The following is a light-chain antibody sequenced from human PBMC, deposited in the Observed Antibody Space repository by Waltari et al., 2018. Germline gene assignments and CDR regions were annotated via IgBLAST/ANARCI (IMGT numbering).Light chain of an antibody. V-gene: IGKV1-33*01. CDR3: QRYDTRPVFA. J-gene: IGKJ3*01. CDR2: DAS. Sequence: DIQLTQSPSSLSASVGDRVSITCRASQPITNYLNWYQQKPGKAPRLLIYDASNLQAGVPSRFSGSPSSTEFTFAIASLQPGDVATYYCQRYDTRPVFAFGPGSKLEIQ. CDR1: QPITNY.